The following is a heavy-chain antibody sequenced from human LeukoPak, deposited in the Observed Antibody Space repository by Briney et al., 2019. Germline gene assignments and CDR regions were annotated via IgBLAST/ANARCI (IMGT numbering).Heavy chain of an antibody. CDR2: IHPEGNEK. J-gene: IGHJ4*02. CDR3: ARGDAFSGDH. CDR1: GCIFTNFW. V-gene: IGHV3-7*04. Sequence: PGGSLRLSCAVSGCIFTNFWMSWVRQAPGRGLEWVADIHPEGNEKYHVESVKGRFTISRDNTKNLLFLQMNGLRVEDTAVYYCARGDAFSGDHWGQGTLVTVSS.